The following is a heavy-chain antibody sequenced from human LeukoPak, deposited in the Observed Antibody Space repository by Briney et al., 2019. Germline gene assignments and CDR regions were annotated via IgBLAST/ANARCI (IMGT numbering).Heavy chain of an antibody. CDR3: ARVSGSYYGAFDI. J-gene: IGHJ3*02. D-gene: IGHD1-26*01. V-gene: IGHV3-20*01. CDR2: INWNGGST. Sequence: PGGSLRLSCAASGFTFDDCGMSWVRQAPGKGLEWVSGINWNGGSTGYADSVKGRFTISRDNAKNSLYLQMNSLRAEDTALYHCARVSGSYYGAFDIWGQGTMVTVSS. CDR1: GFTFDDCG.